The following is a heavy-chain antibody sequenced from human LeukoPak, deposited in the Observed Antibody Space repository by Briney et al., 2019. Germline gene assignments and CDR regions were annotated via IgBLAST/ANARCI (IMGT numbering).Heavy chain of an antibody. D-gene: IGHD6-19*01. V-gene: IGHV3-23*01. CDR1: GFTFSSAA. Sequence: PGGSLRLSCAASGFTFSSAAMSWVRQAPGKGLGWVSIISSSGGSTYYADSVKGRFIISRDNSKNTLYLQMNSLRAEDTAVYYCAKGSRSIAVDNLCDYWGQGSLVTVSS. J-gene: IGHJ4*02. CDR3: AKGSRSIAVDNLCDY. CDR2: ISSSGGST.